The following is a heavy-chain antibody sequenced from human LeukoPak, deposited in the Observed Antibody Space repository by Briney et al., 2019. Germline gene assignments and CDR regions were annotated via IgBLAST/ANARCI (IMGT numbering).Heavy chain of an antibody. J-gene: IGHJ5*02. CDR3: ARSNAHSILLHWFDP. D-gene: IGHD2/OR15-2a*01. Sequence: SETLSLTCTVSGGSISSGGYYWSWIRQPPGKGLEWIGYIYHSGSTYYNPSLKSRVTISVDRSKNQFSLKLSSVTAADTAVYYCARSNAHSILLHWFDPWGQGTLVTVSS. V-gene: IGHV4-30-2*01. CDR1: GGSISSGGYY. CDR2: IYHSGST.